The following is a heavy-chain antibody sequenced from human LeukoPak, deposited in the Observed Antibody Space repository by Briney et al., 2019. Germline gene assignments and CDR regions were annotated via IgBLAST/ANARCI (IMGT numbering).Heavy chain of an antibody. J-gene: IGHJ6*03. V-gene: IGHV4-34*01. CDR2: INNSGST. CDR3: ARVAKHFRGGLSFYYMDV. D-gene: IGHD3-10*01. CDR1: GGSFSGYY. Sequence: SETLSLTCAVYGGSFSGYYWSWIRQSPGKGLEWIGEINNSGSTNYNPSLKSRVTISLDTSKNQFSLKVISVTAADTAVYYCARVAKHFRGGLSFYYMDVWGKGTTVTISS.